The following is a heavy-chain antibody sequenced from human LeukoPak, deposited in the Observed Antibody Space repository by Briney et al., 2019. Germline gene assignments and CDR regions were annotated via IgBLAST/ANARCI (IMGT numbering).Heavy chain of an antibody. CDR1: GGSFSGYY. D-gene: IGHD3-10*01. CDR2: INHSGST. V-gene: IGHV4-34*01. J-gene: IGHJ3*02. Sequence: SETLSLTCAVYGGSFSGYYWSWIRQPPGKGLEWIGEINHSGSTNYNPSLKSRVTMSVDTSKNQFSLKLSSVTAADTAVYYCARGSARGAFDIWGQGTMVTVSS. CDR3: ARGSARGAFDI.